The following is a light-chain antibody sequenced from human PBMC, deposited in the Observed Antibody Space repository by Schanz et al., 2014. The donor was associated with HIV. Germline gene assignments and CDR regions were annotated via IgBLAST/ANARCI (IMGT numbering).Light chain of an antibody. Sequence: QSVLTQPPSVSGAPGQRVTISCTGSSSNIGAGYDVHWYQQLPGTAPKLLIYGNSNRPSGVPDRFSGSKSGTSASLAITGLQAEDEADYHCAAWDDRLNGPMFGGGTKLTVL. J-gene: IGLJ3*02. CDR2: GNS. V-gene: IGLV1-40*01. CDR3: AAWDDRLNGPM. CDR1: SSNIGAGYD.